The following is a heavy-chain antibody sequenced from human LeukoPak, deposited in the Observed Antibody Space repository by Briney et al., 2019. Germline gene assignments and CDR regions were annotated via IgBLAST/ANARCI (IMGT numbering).Heavy chain of an antibody. V-gene: IGHV3-74*01. D-gene: IGHD3-22*01. J-gene: IGHJ4*02. CDR2: INSDGSST. Sequence: GGSLRLSCAASGFTFSSYWMHWVRQAPGKGLVWVSRINSDGSSTSYADSVKGRFTISRDNAKNTLYLQMNSLRAEDTAVYYCASSSGYYLSFDYWGQGTLVTVSS. CDR3: ASSSGYYLSFDY. CDR1: GFTFSSYW.